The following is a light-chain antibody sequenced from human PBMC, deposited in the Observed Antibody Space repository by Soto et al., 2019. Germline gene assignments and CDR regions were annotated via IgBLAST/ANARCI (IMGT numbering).Light chain of an antibody. Sequence: QSVLTQPASVSGSPGQSITISCTGTSSDVGSYNFFSWYQQHPGKVPKLMIFVVSSRPSGVSDRFSGAKSGNTASLTISGLQAEDEGDYYCSSYTSSSTHVFGSGTKVTVL. J-gene: IGLJ1*01. CDR2: VVS. CDR1: SSDVGSYNF. CDR3: SSYTSSSTHV. V-gene: IGLV2-14*03.